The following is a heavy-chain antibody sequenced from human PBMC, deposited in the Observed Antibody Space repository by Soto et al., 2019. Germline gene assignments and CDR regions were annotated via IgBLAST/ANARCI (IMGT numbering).Heavy chain of an antibody. D-gene: IGHD3-3*01. V-gene: IGHV4-30-4*01. CDR1: GGSISSGDYY. J-gene: IGHJ6*02. CDR2: IYYSGST. Sequence: SETLSLTCTVSGGSISSGDYYWSWIRQPPGKGLEWIGYIYYSGSTYYNPSLKSRVTISVDTSKNQFSLKLSSVTAADTAVYYCARVNYDFWSGYPIGMDVWGQGTTVTVSS. CDR3: ARVNYDFWSGYPIGMDV.